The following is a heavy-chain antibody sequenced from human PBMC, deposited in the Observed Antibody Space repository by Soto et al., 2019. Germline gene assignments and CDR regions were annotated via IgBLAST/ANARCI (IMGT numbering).Heavy chain of an antibody. V-gene: IGHV1-46*01. CDR1: GYTFTSYY. Sequence: ASVKVSCKASGYTFTSYYMHWVRQAPGQGLEWMGIINPSGGSTSYAQKFQGRVTMTRDTSTSTVYMELSSLRSEDTAVYYCARERLGDVVVVVAAHHDRLAVPAQRTTVTVSS. J-gene: IGHJ6*02. D-gene: IGHD2-15*01. CDR2: INPSGGST. CDR3: ARERLGDVVVVVAAHHDRLAV.